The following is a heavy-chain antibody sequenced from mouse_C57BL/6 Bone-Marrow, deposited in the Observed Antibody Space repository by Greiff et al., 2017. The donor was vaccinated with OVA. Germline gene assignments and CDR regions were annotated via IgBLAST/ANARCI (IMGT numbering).Heavy chain of an antibody. V-gene: IGHV1-82*01. CDR2: IYPGNGDT. CDR1: GYAFSSSW. Sequence: QVQLQQSGPELVKPGASVKISCKASGYAFSSSWMNWVKQRPGKGLEWIGRIYPGNGDTNYNGKFKGKATLTADTSSSTAYMQLSSLTSEDSAVYFCARPEDYYGACVFDYWGQGTTLTVSA. J-gene: IGHJ2*01. D-gene: IGHD1-2*01. CDR3: ARPEDYYGACVFDY.